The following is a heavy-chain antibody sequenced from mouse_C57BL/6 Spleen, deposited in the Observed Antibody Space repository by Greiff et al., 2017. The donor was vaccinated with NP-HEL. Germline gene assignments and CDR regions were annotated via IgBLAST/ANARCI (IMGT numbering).Heavy chain of an antibody. J-gene: IGHJ2*01. CDR1: GFTFTSYT. CDR3: ARGGTTVVDGY. D-gene: IGHD1-1*01. Sequence: VQLQQSGAELARPGASVKLSCKASGFTFTSYTMHWVQQRPGQGLEWIGYINPSSGYTKYNQKFKDQVTLTADKASSTAYMQLSSLTSEDTAVYYCARGGTTVVDGYWGQGTTLTVSS. V-gene: IGHV1-4*01. CDR2: INPSSGYT.